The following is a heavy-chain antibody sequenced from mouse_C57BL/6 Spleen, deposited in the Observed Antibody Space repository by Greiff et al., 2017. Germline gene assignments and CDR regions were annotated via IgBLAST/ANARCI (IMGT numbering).Heavy chain of an antibody. J-gene: IGHJ4*01. CDR3: ARRQLRLLYYAMDY. D-gene: IGHD3-2*02. V-gene: IGHV1-39*01. Sequence: EVKLQQSGPELVKPGASVKISCKASGYSFTDYNMNWVKQSNGKSLEWIGVINPNYGTTSYNQKFKGKATLTVDQSSSTAYMQLNSLTSEDSAVYYCARRQLRLLYYAMDYWGQGTSVTVSS. CDR1: GYSFTDYN. CDR2: INPNYGTT.